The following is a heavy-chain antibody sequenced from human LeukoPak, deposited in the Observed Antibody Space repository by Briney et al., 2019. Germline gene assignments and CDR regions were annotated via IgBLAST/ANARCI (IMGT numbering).Heavy chain of an antibody. CDR2: VNWHCTT. D-gene: IGHD3-22*01. J-gene: IGHJ5*02. Sequence: GGSLRLSCAASGFIFEDYTMHWVRQVPGKTLEWVSLVNWHCTTYYADSLKGRFTISRDNSKNSLYLQMDSLRTEDTAFYYCAKDLTYESSGSVIDTWGLGTLVTVSS. V-gene: IGHV3-43*01. CDR3: AKDLTYESSGSVIDT. CDR1: GFIFEDYT.